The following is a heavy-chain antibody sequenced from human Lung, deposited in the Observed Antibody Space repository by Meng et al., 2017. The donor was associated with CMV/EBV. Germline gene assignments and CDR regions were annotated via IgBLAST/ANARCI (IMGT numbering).Heavy chain of an antibody. CDR1: GFTFSSYS. D-gene: IGHD3-22*01. CDR2: ISSSSSYI. CDR3: AWTMIVGYDY. J-gene: IGHJ4*02. Sequence: GGSLRLSCAASGFTFSSYSMNWVRQAPGKGLEWVSSISSSSSYIYYADSVKGRFTISRDNAKNSLYLQMNSLRAEGTAVYYCAWTMIVGYDYWGQGKLVNVDS. V-gene: IGHV3-21*01.